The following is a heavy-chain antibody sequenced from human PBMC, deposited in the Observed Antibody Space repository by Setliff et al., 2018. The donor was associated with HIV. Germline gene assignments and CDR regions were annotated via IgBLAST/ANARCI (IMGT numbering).Heavy chain of an antibody. CDR3: ARARITMIGGRLEPYAFDR. J-gene: IGHJ3*01. V-gene: IGHV4-4*07. CDR1: GGPFSTYY. Sequence: SETLSLTCTVSGGPFSTYYWSWIRQPAGEGPEYIGRVHSTGTTIYNPSLKSRVTMSVDASKNQLSLKLRSVTAADTAVYYCARARITMIGGRLEPYAFDRWGQGTKVTVSS. D-gene: IGHD3-10*01. CDR2: VHSTGTT.